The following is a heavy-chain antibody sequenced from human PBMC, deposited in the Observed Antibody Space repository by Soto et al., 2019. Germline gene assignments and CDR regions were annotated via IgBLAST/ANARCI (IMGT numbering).Heavy chain of an antibody. CDR2: ISYDGSNK. CDR1: GFTFSSYA. CDR3: AREDLFYDSSGYAVYYFDY. J-gene: IGHJ4*02. Sequence: QVQLVESGGGVVQPGRSLRLSCAASGFTFSSYAMHWVLQAPGKGLEWVAVISYDGSNKYYADSVKGRFTISRDNSKNTLYLQMNSLRAEDTAVYYCAREDLFYDSSGYAVYYFDYWGQGTLVTVSS. D-gene: IGHD3-22*01. V-gene: IGHV3-30-3*01.